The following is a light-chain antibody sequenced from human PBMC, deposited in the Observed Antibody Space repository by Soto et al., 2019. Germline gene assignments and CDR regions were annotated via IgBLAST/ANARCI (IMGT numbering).Light chain of an antibody. Sequence: EVVLTQSPATLSLSPGERATLSCTASQSVATYVAWYQQKPGQAPSLLIHDASNRVAGIPARFSGSGSGTEFTLTISSLEPEDFAVYYCQQRMAWPPITFGQGTRLEIK. CDR1: QSVATY. CDR2: DAS. CDR3: QQRMAWPPIT. J-gene: IGKJ5*01. V-gene: IGKV3-11*01.